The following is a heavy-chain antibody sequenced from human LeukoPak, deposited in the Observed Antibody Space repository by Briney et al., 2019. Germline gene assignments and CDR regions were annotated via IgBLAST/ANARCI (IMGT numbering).Heavy chain of an antibody. Sequence: GSLRLSCAASGFTFSSYWMSWVRQAPGKGLEWVANIKQDGSEKYYVDSVKGRFTISRDNAKNSLYLQMTSLRAEDTAVYYCARDKDSSGYPFDYWGQGTLVTVSS. V-gene: IGHV3-7*01. CDR1: GFTFSSYW. J-gene: IGHJ4*02. CDR2: IKQDGSEK. CDR3: ARDKDSSGYPFDY. D-gene: IGHD3-22*01.